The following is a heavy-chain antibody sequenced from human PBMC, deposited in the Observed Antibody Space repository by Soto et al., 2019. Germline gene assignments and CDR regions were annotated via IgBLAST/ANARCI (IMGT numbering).Heavy chain of an antibody. D-gene: IGHD2-21*01. Sequence: QLQLQESGSGLVKPPQTLSPPSPASVGPLGIGLYLWPWIGHPPGRGLDWIGSIYPGGNTYYSPSLKSRVTIALDTSKSLVSLRLNSVTAADTAVYYCARLVGVAISPWGQGTLVTVSS. CDR1: VGPLGIGLYL. J-gene: IGHJ4*02. CDR3: ARLVGVAISP. CDR2: IYPGGNT. V-gene: IGHV4-30-2*01.